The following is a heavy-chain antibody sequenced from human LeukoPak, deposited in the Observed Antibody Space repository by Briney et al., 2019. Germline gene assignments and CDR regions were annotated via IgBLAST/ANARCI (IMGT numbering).Heavy chain of an antibody. CDR1: GGTFSSYA. CDR3: ATLHCSGGSCYSYFDY. J-gene: IGHJ4*02. Sequence: GASVKGSCKASGGTFSSYAISWVRQAPGQGLEWMGGIIPIFGTANYAQKFQGRVTITTDESTSTAYMELSSLRSEDTAVYYCATLHCSGGSCYSYFDYWGQGTLVTVSS. CDR2: IIPIFGTA. V-gene: IGHV1-69*05. D-gene: IGHD2-15*01.